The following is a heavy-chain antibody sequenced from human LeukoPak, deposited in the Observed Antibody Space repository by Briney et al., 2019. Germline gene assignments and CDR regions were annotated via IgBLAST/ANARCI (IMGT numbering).Heavy chain of an antibody. V-gene: IGHV3-11*04. CDR2: ISSSGSTI. D-gene: IGHD6-19*01. CDR3: ARDQFQDSSGWYYALDI. J-gene: IGHJ3*02. CDR1: GFTFSDYY. Sequence: PGGSLRLSCAASGFTFSDYYMSWIRQAPGKGLEWVSYISSSGSTIYYADSVKGRFTISRDNAKNSLYLQMYSLRAEDTAVYYCARDQFQDSSGWYYALDIWGQGTMVTVSS.